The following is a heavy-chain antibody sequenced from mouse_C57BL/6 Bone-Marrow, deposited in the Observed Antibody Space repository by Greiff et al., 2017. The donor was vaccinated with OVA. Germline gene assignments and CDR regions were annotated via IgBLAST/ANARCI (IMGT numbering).Heavy chain of an antibody. Sequence: VKLMESGAELVRPGTSVKVSCKASGYAFTNYLIEWVKQRPGQGLEWIGVINPGSGGTNYNEKFKGKATLTADKSSSTAYMQLSSLTSEDSAVYFCARSSGYYYGSSPYYFDYWGQGTTLTVSS. CDR3: ARSSGYYYGSSPYYFDY. CDR1: GYAFTNYL. CDR2: INPGSGGT. J-gene: IGHJ2*01. D-gene: IGHD1-1*01. V-gene: IGHV1-54*01.